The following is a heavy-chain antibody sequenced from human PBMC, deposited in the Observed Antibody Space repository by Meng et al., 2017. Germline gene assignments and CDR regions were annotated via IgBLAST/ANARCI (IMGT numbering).Heavy chain of an antibody. CDR3: AGITMSRAGDY. D-gene: IGHD3-22*01. CDR1: GGSFRGYY. J-gene: IGHJ4*02. CDR2: INHSGST. V-gene: IGHV4-34*01. Sequence: RLGGARLLKPAEPLSLTCAVYGGSFRGYYWRWLRPPTGKGLEWIGEINHSGSTNYNPSLKSRVTISVDTSKNQFSLKLSSVTAADTAVYYCAGITMSRAGDYWGQGTLVTVSS.